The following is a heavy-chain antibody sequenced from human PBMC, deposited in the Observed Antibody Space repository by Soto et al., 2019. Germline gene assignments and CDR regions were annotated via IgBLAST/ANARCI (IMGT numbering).Heavy chain of an antibody. CDR2: IYWDDDK. J-gene: IGHJ4*02. D-gene: IGHD2-15*01. CDR1: GFSLSYSGVG. CDR3: APGRWEGSGTLILDY. Sequence: QITLKESGPTLVKPTETLTLTCTFSGFSLSYSGVGVAWIGQPPGKALEWLALIYWDDDKRYSPSLKSRLTITKDISKNQVVLTVTNMDPVDTGKYYCAPGRWEGSGTLILDYWGQGALVTVSS. V-gene: IGHV2-5*02.